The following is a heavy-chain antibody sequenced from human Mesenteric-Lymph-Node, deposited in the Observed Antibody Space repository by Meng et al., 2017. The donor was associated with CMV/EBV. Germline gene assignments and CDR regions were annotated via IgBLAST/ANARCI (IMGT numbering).Heavy chain of an antibody. V-gene: IGHV3-23*03. J-gene: IGHJ6*02. CDR3: AKDYYDSSGPTRNYYYYYGMDV. CDR2: LYSGGYIT. Sequence: GESLKISCAASGFTFSSYAMSWVRQAPGRGLEWVSILYSGGYITYYADSVKGRFTISRDNSKNTLYLQMNSLRAEDTAVYYCAKDYYDSSGPTRNYYYYYGMDVWGQGTTVTVSS. CDR1: GFTFSSYA. D-gene: IGHD3-22*01.